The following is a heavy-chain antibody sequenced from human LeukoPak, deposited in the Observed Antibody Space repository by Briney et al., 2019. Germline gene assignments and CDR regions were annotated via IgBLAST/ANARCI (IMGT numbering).Heavy chain of an antibody. J-gene: IGHJ4*02. D-gene: IGHD5-18*01. CDR1: EYTFTGYY. CDR2: INPNSGGT. V-gene: IGHV1-2*04. CDR3: ARGLTAASYFDY. Sequence: GASVKVSCKASEYTFTGYYMHWVRQAPGQGLEWMGWINPNSGGTNYAQKFQGWVTMTRDTSISTAYMELSRLRSDDTAVYYCARGLTAASYFDYWGQGTLVTVSS.